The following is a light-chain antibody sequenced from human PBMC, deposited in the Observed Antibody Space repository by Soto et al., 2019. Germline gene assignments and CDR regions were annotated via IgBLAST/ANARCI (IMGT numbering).Light chain of an antibody. Sequence: DIQMTQSPSTLSASIGDRVTITCRASQSISSWLAWYQQKPGKAPKLLIYKASILESGVPSRFSGSGSGTDFTLTINSLQPEDFATYYCQQYNTYWTFGQGTKVEIK. CDR2: KAS. CDR1: QSISSW. J-gene: IGKJ1*01. V-gene: IGKV1-5*03. CDR3: QQYNTYWT.